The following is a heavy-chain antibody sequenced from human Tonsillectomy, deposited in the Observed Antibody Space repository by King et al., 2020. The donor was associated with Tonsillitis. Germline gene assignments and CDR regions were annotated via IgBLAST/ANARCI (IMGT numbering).Heavy chain of an antibody. CDR3: AKDPGARTIFGVVGAFDI. CDR1: GFTFSSYA. D-gene: IGHD3-3*01. Sequence: VQLLESGGGLVQPGGSLRLSCAASGFTFSSYAMSWVRQAPGKGLEWVSAISGSGGSTYYADSVKGRFTISRDNSKNTLYLQMNSLRAEDTAVYYCAKDPGARTIFGVVGAFDIWGQGTMVTVSS. J-gene: IGHJ3*02. CDR2: ISGSGGST. V-gene: IGHV3-23*01.